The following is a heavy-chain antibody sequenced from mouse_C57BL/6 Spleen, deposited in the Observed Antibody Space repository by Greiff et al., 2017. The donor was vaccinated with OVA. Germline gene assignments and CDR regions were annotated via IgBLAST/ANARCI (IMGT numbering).Heavy chain of an antibody. CDR2: IYPGDGDT. J-gene: IGHJ4*01. Sequence: QVQLQQSGPELVKPGASVKISCKASGYAFSSSWMNWVKQRPGKGLEWIGRIYPGDGDTNYNGKFKGKATLTADKSSSTAYMQLSSLTSEDSAVYFCARGGYYGSSDYAMGYWGQGTSVTVSS. D-gene: IGHD1-1*01. V-gene: IGHV1-82*01. CDR1: GYAFSSSW. CDR3: ARGGYYGSSDYAMGY.